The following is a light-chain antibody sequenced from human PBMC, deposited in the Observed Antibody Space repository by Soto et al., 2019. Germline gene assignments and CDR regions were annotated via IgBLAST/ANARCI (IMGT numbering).Light chain of an antibody. CDR2: KAS. J-gene: IGKJ5*01. CDR3: QQYNSYPIT. Sequence: DIQMTQSASILSASVGDRVTITYRASQSISSWLAWYQQKPGKAPKSLIYKASSLESGVPSRFSGGGSGTEFTLTISSLQPDDFATYYCQQYNSYPITFGQGTRLEIK. V-gene: IGKV1-5*03. CDR1: QSISSW.